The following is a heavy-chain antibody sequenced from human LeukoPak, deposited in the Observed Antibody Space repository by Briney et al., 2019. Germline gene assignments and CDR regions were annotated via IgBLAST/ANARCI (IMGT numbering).Heavy chain of an antibody. CDR1: GYTLSDLS. V-gene: IGHV1-24*01. CDR3: APSPDAATGSAY. CDR2: FDPEDGET. D-gene: IGHD3-9*01. Sequence: ASVKVSCKVSGYTLSDLSMRWVRQAPGKGLEWMGSFDPEDGETMYAQKFQGRFSMTEDTSTDTAYMELSSLRFEDTAVYYCAPSPDAATGSAYWGQGTLVTVSS. J-gene: IGHJ4*02.